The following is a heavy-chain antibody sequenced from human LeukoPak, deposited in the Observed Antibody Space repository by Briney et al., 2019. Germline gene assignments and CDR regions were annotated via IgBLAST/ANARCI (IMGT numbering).Heavy chain of an antibody. D-gene: IGHD6-6*01. CDR3: ATDTAARAVLDY. V-gene: IGHV1-69*13. CDR2: IIPIFGTA. Sequence: SVKVSCKASGGTFSSYAISWVRQAPGQGLEWMGGIIPIFGTANYAQKFQGRVTITADESTSTAYMELSSLRSEDTAVYYCATDTAARAVLDYWGQGTLVTVSS. CDR1: GGTFSSYA. J-gene: IGHJ4*02.